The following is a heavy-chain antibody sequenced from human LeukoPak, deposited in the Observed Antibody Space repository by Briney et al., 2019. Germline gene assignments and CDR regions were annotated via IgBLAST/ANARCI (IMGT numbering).Heavy chain of an antibody. CDR2: ISSSSSYI. Sequence: PGGSLRLSCAASGFTFSSYSMNWVRQAPGKGLEWVSSISSSSSYIYYADSVKGRFTISRDNAKNSLYLQMNSLRAEDTAVYYCVKMPYCSGDCSLFHDYWGQGTLVTVSS. D-gene: IGHD2-21*02. CDR1: GFTFSSYS. CDR3: VKMPYCSGDCSLFHDY. V-gene: IGHV3-21*01. J-gene: IGHJ4*02.